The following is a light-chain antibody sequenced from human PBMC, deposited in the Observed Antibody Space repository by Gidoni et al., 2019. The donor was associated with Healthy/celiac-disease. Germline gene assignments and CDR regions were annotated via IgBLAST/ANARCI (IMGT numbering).Light chain of an antibody. V-gene: IGKV4-1*01. J-gene: IGKJ2*01. Sequence: DIVMTQCPDSLAVSLGERATINCKSSQSVLYSSNNKHYLAWYQQKPGQPPTLLIYWASTRESGVPDRFSGSGSGTDFTLSISSLQAEDVAVYYCQQYYSTPYTFGQGTKLEIK. CDR3: QQYYSTPYT. CDR2: WAS. CDR1: QSVLYSSNNKHY.